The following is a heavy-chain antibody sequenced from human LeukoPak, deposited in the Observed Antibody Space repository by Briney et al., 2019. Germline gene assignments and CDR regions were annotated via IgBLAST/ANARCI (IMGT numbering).Heavy chain of an antibody. V-gene: IGHV3-20*04. D-gene: IGHD5-18*01. CDR3: ATLTAMVSTGGYFDY. Sequence: GGSLRLSCAASGFTFDDYGMSWVRQAPGKGLEWVSGINWNGGSTGYADSVKGRFTISRDNAKNSLYLQMNSLRAEDTALYYCATLTAMVSTGGYFDYWGQGTLVTVSS. CDR2: INWNGGST. CDR1: GFTFDDYG. J-gene: IGHJ4*02.